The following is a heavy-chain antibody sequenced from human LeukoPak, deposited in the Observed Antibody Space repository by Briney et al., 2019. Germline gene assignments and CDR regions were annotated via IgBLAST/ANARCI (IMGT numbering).Heavy chain of an antibody. D-gene: IGHD6-13*01. Sequence: LGESLKISCEASGYTFTNYWIGWVRQMPGKGPEWVGIIFPADSDTRYSPSFQGQVTIFADKSINTAYLQWNSLKASDTAIYYCARRAAGLDYWGPGTLVTVSS. CDR1: GYTFTNYW. V-gene: IGHV5-51*01. J-gene: IGHJ4*02. CDR3: ARRAAGLDY. CDR2: IFPADSDT.